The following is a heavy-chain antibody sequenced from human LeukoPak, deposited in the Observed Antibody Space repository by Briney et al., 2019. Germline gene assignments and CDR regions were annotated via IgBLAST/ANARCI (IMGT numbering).Heavy chain of an antibody. J-gene: IGHJ4*02. CDR3: AKDMGSSATTIDY. V-gene: IGHV3-30*18. CDR1: GFTFSNYW. CDR2: ISYDGSSK. D-gene: IGHD6-19*01. Sequence: GGSLRLSCAASGFTFSNYWMHWVRQAPGKGLEWVAVISYDGSSKYYADSVKGRFTISRDNSKNTLYLQMNSLRAEDTALYYCAKDMGSSATTIDYWGQGTLVTVSS.